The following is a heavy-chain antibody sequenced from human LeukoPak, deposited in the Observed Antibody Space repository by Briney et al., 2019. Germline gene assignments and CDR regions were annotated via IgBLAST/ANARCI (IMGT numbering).Heavy chain of an antibody. Sequence: ETLSHTCAVYGGSFSGYYWSWVRQAPGKGLEWVSAISGSGGSTYYADSVMGRFTISRDNSKNTLYVQMNSLRAEDTAVYYCAKDPQLVTGYYFDYWGQGTLVTVSS. D-gene: IGHD6-13*01. CDR3: AKDPQLVTGYYFDY. CDR1: GGSFSGYY. CDR2: ISGSGGST. V-gene: IGHV3-23*01. J-gene: IGHJ4*02.